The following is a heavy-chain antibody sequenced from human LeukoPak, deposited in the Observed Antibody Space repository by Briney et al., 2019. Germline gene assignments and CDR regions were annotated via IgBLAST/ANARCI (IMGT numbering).Heavy chain of an antibody. J-gene: IGHJ4*02. CDR3: ARDYYDSSGYYQVSY. Sequence: TGGSLRLSCAASGFTLSNFGFHWVRQAPGKGLEWVAAIWYDGSQRYYAGSVKGRFTISRDNSKKTVYLQMNSLRAEDTAVYYCARDYYDSSGYYQVSYWGQGTLVTVSS. D-gene: IGHD3-22*01. CDR2: IWYDGSQR. CDR1: GFTLSNFG. V-gene: IGHV3-33*01.